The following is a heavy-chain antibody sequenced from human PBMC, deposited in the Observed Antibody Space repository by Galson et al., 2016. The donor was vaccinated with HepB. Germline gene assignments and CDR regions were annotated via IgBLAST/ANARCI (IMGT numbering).Heavy chain of an antibody. Sequence: SETLSLTCNVSGGSIESFASSYWSWVRQPPGKGLEWIGFIYYTGSTNYNPSLKSRVTVSIHTSENQFSLKLRTATAADTAVYYCARVNKVRSGSYETNYYFYIMDVWGQGTTVTVSS. D-gene: IGHD3-10*01. V-gene: IGHV4-61*01. CDR1: GGSIESFASSY. CDR3: ARVNKVRSGSYETNYYFYIMDV. CDR2: IYYTGST. J-gene: IGHJ6*02.